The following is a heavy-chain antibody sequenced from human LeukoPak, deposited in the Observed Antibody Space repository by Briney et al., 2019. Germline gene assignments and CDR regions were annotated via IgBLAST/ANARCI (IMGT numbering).Heavy chain of an antibody. J-gene: IGHJ4*02. CDR2: ITWDGSRR. CDR3: AKGPTYSSSWYAALDN. CDR1: GFTFGDYT. V-gene: IGHV3-43*01. Sequence: GGSLRLSCAASGFTFGDYTMHWVRQAPGKGLEWISLITWDGSRRYYAGSVKGRFTISRDNSKNSLYLQMKSLRTEDTALYYCAKGPTYSSSWYAALDNWGQGTLVTVSS. D-gene: IGHD6-13*01.